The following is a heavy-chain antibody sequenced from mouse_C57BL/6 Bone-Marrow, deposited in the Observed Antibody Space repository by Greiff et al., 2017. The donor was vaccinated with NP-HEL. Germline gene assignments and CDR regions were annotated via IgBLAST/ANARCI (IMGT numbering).Heavy chain of an antibody. CDR1: GYTFTSYW. CDR2: IHPNSGST. CDR3: ARDSYSNEGWFAY. J-gene: IGHJ3*01. D-gene: IGHD2-5*01. Sequence: QVQLQQPGAELVKPGASVKLSCKASGYTFTSYWMHWVKQRPGQGLEWIGMIHPNSGSTNYNEKFKSKATLTVDKSSSTAYMQLSSRTSEDSAVYYCARDSYSNEGWFAYWGQGTLITVSA. V-gene: IGHV1-64*01.